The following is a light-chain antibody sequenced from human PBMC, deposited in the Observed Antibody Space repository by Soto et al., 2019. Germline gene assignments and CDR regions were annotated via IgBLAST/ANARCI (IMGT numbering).Light chain of an antibody. CDR1: QSVRSSS. J-gene: IGKJ5*01. V-gene: IGKV3D-20*02. CDR3: QQRSNWPDT. CDR2: GAS. Sequence: EIVMTQSPATLSVSPGERATLSCRASQSVRSSSLAWYQQKPGQAPRLLIYGASSRATGIPARFSGSGSGTDFTLTISSLGPEDFAVYYCQQRSNWPDTFGQGTRLEIK.